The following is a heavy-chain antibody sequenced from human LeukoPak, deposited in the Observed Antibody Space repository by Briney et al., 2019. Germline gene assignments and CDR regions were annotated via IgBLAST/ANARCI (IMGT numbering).Heavy chain of an antibody. CDR2: INLGGTEK. CDR3: ARDSPESDSFAYDY. V-gene: IGHV3-7*01. D-gene: IGHD1-14*01. J-gene: IGHJ4*02. CDR1: GFTFRSYW. Sequence: GGSLRLSCAASGFTFRSYWMSWVRQAPGKGLEWVASINLGGTEKSYVDSVKGRFTISRDNAKNSLYLQMRSLRGEDTAIYYCARDSPESDSFAYDYWGQGTLVTVSS.